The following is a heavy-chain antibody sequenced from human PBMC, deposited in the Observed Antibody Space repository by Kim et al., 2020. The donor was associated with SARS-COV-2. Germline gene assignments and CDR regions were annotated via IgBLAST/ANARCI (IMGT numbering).Heavy chain of an antibody. CDR1: GGSISSSSYY. Sequence: SETLSLTCTVSGGSISSSSYYWGWIRQPPGKGLEWIGSIYYSGSTYYNPSLKSRVTISVDTSKNQFSLKLSSVTAADTAVYYCASFLYGGNTRGYFQHWGQGTLVTVSS. CDR2: IYYSGST. J-gene: IGHJ1*01. D-gene: IGHD4-17*01. V-gene: IGHV4-39*01. CDR3: ASFLYGGNTRGYFQH.